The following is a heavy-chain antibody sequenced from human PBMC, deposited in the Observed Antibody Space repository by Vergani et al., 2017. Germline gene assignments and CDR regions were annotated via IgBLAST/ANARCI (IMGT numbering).Heavy chain of an antibody. J-gene: IGHJ5*02. Sequence: VQLLESGGGLVQPGGSLRLSCAASGFTFSSYGMHWVRQAPGKGLEWVAVISYDGSNKYYADSVKGRFTISRDNSKNTMYLQMNSLRAEDTAVYYCARDHRLGAAAGRYNWFDPWGQGTLVTVSS. CDR3: ARDHRLGAAAGRYNWFDP. D-gene: IGHD6-13*01. CDR1: GFTFSSYG. CDR2: ISYDGSNK. V-gene: IGHV3-30*03.